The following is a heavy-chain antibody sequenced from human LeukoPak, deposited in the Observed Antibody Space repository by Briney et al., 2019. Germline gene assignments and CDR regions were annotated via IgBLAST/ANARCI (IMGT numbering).Heavy chain of an antibody. D-gene: IGHD3-10*01. CDR2: INPNSGGT. V-gene: IGHV1-2*02. Sequence: ASVKVSCKASGYTFTGYYMHWVRQPPAQGLAWMGWINPNSGGTNYAQKFQGRVTMTRDTSISTAYMELSRLRSDDTAVYYCARSRTGSGFLFDYWGQGTLVTVSS. CDR1: GYTFTGYY. CDR3: ARSRTGSGFLFDY. J-gene: IGHJ4*02.